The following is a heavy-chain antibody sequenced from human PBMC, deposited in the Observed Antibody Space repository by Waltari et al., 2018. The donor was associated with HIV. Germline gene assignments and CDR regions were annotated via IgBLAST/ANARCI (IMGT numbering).Heavy chain of an antibody. D-gene: IGHD3-10*01. V-gene: IGHV3-7*01. CDR2: INQAGTER. Sequence: EVRLVESGGGWVQPGGSLTLTCETSGFTFSFYWLSWVRQAPGEGRGVVANINQAGTERHYVDSGRGRFTISRDNGKRSSFLQMNSLTVEDTAVYYCATTHGSGDYDNDFDYWGQGTLV. CDR3: ATTHGSGDYDNDFDY. J-gene: IGHJ4*02. CDR1: GFTFSFYW.